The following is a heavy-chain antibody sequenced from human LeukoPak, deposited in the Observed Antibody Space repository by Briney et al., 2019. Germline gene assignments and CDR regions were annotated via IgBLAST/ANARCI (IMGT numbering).Heavy chain of an antibody. CDR3: AKDMDVGGYGSGSY. D-gene: IGHD3-10*01. CDR2: IRYDGSNK. J-gene: IGHJ4*02. Sequence: HPGGSLRLSCAASGFTFSSYAMHWVRQAPGKGLEWAAFIRYDGSNKYYADSVKGRFTISRDNSKNTLYLQMNSLRTEDTTVYYCAKDMDVGGYGSGSYWGQGTLVTVSS. CDR1: GFTFSSYA. V-gene: IGHV3-30*02.